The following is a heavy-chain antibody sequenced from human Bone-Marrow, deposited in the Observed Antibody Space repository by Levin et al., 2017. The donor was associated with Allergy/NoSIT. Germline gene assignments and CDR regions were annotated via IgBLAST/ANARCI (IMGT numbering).Heavy chain of an antibody. CDR3: ARDSRDYGDYGGYFDY. J-gene: IGHJ4*02. CDR2: MSHSGST. D-gene: IGHD4-17*01. Sequence: SETLSLTCTVSGASIRSYHWSWIRQPPGKGLEWIGYMSHSGSTNYNPSLKSRVTISVDTSKNQFSLKLRSVTAADTAVYYWARDSRDYGDYGGYFDYWGRGTLVTVSS. V-gene: IGHV4-59*01. CDR1: GASIRSYH.